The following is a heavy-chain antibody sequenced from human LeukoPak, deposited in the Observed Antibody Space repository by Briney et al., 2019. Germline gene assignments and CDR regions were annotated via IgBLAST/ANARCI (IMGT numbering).Heavy chain of an antibody. J-gene: IGHJ4*02. CDR2: IYSGGST. V-gene: IGHV3-66*01. CDR1: GFTVSDNY. D-gene: IGHD3-3*01. CDR3: ARAWSGTQYYFDY. Sequence: PGGSLRLSCAASGFTVSDNYMSWVRQAPGKGLEWVSVIYSGGSTYYADSVKGRFTISRDHSKNTLYLQMNSLKADDTAVYYCARAWSGTQYYFDYWGQGTLVTVSS.